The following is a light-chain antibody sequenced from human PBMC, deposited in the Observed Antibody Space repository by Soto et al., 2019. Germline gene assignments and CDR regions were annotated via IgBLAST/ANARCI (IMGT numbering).Light chain of an antibody. CDR1: QSVSSSY. CDR3: PVSACLRYR. CDR2: DAS. V-gene: IGKV3-20*01. Sequence: ECVLLQSPGTLSLSSGGRATLSCRASQSVSSSYLAWSQQKPGQAPTLLIYDASSRATGISDRVSGSGSGTDCTRTIFFFEPEDGTVDCSPVSACLRYRFAEGTRLDNK. J-gene: IGKJ2*01.